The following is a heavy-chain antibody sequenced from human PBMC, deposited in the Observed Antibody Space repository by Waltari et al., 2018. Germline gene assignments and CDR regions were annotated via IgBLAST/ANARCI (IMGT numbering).Heavy chain of an antibody. D-gene: IGHD3-10*01. CDR1: GYTLTELS. J-gene: IGHJ6*04. CDR2: LDPEDGET. V-gene: IGHV1-24*01. CDR3: ATTCFMVRACKMDV. Sequence: QVQLVQSGAEVKKPGASVKVSCKVSGYTLTELSMHWVRQAPGKGLEWMGGLDPEDGETIYAQKVQGRVTMTEETSTDTAYMELSSLRSEDTAVYYCATTCFMVRACKMDVWGKGTTVTISS.